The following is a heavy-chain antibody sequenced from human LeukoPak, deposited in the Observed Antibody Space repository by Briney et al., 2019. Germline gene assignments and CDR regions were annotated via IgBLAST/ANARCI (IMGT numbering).Heavy chain of an antibody. V-gene: IGHV3-21*01. J-gene: IGHJ4*02. D-gene: IGHD6-13*01. CDR3: ARDHIAAAGLFDY. CDR1: GFTFSSYW. CDR2: ISSSSSYI. Sequence: NPGGSLRLSCAASGFTFSSYWMTWVRQAPGKGLEWVSSISSSSSYIYYADSVKGRFTISRDNAKNSLYLQMNSLRAEDTAVYYCARDHIAAAGLFDYWGQGTLVTVSS.